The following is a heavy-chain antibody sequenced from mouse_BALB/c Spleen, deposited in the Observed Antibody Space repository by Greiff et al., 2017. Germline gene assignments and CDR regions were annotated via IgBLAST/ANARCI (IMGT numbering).Heavy chain of an antibody. J-gene: IGHJ4*01. CDR3: ARGNTMSTSYAMDY. CDR2: IHYSGST. Sequence: EVQAVESGPDLVKPSQSLSLTCTVSCYSITSGYSWHWIRQFPGNTLEWMRYIHYSGSTNYNPSLKSRIPITRDTSKNQFFLQLHSVTTEDTATYYCARGNTMSTSYAMDYWGQGTSVTVSS. D-gene: IGHD2-4*01. V-gene: IGHV3-1*02. CDR1: CYSITSGYS.